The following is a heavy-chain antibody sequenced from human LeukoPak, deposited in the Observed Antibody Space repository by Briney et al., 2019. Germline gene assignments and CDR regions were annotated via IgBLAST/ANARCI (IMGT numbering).Heavy chain of an antibody. CDR3: ARDRGASWYPQGHFDY. CDR1: GFTFGSYS. D-gene: IGHD6-13*01. Sequence: PGGPLRLSCAASGFTFGSYSMNWVRQAPGKGLEWVSYISSSSSTIYYADSVKGRFTISRDNAKNSLYLQMNSLRAEDTAVYYCARDRGASWYPQGHFDYWGQGTLVTVSS. J-gene: IGHJ4*02. V-gene: IGHV3-48*01. CDR2: ISSSSSTI.